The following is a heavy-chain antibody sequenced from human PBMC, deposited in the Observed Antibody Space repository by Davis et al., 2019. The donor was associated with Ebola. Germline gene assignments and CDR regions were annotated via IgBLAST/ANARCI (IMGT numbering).Heavy chain of an antibody. J-gene: IGHJ6*02. CDR3: AREFLNGMDV. Sequence: ASVKVSCKASGYTFTGYYMHWVRQAPGQGLEWMGWINPNSGGTNYAQKFQGWVTMTRDTSISTAYMELSSVTAADTAVYYCAREFLNGMDVWGQGTTVTVSS. CDR2: INPNSGGT. CDR1: GYTFTGYY. D-gene: IGHD2/OR15-2a*01. V-gene: IGHV1-2*04.